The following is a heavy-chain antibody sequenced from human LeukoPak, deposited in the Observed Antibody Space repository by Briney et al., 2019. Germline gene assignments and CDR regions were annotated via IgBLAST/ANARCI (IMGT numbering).Heavy chain of an antibody. CDR3: ERDLVTSGAFDY. CDR1: GFTFSYFY. J-gene: IGHJ4*02. V-gene: IGHV3-11*01. CDR2: ISSSGSNI. Sequence: GVSLRLSCAASGFTFSYFYMSWVRQTPGKGLEWVSYISSSGSNIYYADSVKGRFTISRDNAKNSLYLQMNSLRAEDTAVYYCERDLVTSGAFDYWGQGTLVTVSS. D-gene: IGHD2-21*01.